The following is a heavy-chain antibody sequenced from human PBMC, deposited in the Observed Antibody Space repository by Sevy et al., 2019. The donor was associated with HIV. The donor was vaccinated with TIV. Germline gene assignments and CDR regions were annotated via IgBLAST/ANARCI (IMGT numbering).Heavy chain of an antibody. Sequence: GGSLRLSCAASGFTFTRYWMSWVRQAPGKGLEWVANINEDGSEKYYVDSVKGRFTISRDNARKSLHLQMNSLRAEDTAIYYCARDVAAGDFWGQGTTVTVSS. V-gene: IGHV3-7*01. CDR3: ARDVAAGDF. CDR1: GFTFTRYW. D-gene: IGHD6-13*01. CDR2: INEDGSEK. J-gene: IGHJ6*02.